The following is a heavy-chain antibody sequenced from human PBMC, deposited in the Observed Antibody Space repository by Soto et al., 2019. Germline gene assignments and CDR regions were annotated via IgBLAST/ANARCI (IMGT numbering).Heavy chain of an antibody. D-gene: IGHD6-13*01. CDR2: ISGSGGST. CDR1: GFNFSSYA. Sequence: AGGSLRHSCAASGFNFSSYAMSWVRQAPGKGLEWVSAISGSGGSTYYADSVKGRFTISRVNSKNTLYLQMNSLRAEDTAVYYCAKVQYSSSWSGPMDYWGQGTLVTVSS. V-gene: IGHV3-23*01. CDR3: AKVQYSSSWSGPMDY. J-gene: IGHJ4*02.